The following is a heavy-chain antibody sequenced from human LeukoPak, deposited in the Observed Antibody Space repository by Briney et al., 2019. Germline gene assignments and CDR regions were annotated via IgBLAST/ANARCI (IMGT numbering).Heavy chain of an antibody. J-gene: IGHJ6*03. V-gene: IGHV3-30*02. D-gene: IGHD3-10*01. CDR2: IRYDGSSK. CDR3: AKEGLFLGVYYYYMDD. CDR1: GFTFSSYG. Sequence: GGSLRLSCAASGFTFSSYGMSWVRQAPGKGLDWVAFIRYDGSSKYYADSVKGRFTISRDNSKNTLSLQMNSLRAEDTAVYYCAKEGLFLGVYYYYMDDWGKGTTVTISS.